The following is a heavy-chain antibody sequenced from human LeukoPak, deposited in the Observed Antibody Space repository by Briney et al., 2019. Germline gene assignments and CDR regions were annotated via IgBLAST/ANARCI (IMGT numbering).Heavy chain of an antibody. CDR1: GGSFSGYY. CDR2: INHSGSS. J-gene: IGHJ4*02. CDR3: ARGHGSVVTDIPYYFDY. D-gene: IGHD2-21*02. Sequence: KPSETLSLTCAVYGGSFSGYYWSWIRQPPGKELEWIGEINHSGSSNYNPSLKSRVTISMNTSKKQFSLRLSSVTAADTAVYYCARGHGSVVTDIPYYFDYWGRGTLVTVSS. V-gene: IGHV4-34*01.